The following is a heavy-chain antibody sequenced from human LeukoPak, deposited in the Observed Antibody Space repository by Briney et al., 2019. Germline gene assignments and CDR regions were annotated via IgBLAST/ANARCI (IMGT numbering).Heavy chain of an antibody. J-gene: IGHJ4*02. Sequence: ASVKVSCKASGYSFNKFGISWVRQAPGQGLEWMGWISGYSGKTDSAQKLQGRVTMTTDNSTSTAYMELSSLRSEDTAVFYCARGPTDMDFDSWGQGSLVTVSS. CDR1: GYSFNKFG. CDR2: ISGYSGKT. V-gene: IGHV1-18*01. CDR3: ARGPTDMDFDS.